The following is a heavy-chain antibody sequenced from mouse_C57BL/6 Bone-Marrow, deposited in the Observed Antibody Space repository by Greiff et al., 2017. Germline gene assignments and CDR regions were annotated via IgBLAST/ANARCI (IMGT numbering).Heavy chain of an antibody. D-gene: IGHD2-4*01. J-gene: IGHJ3*01. CDR2: IDPENGDT. CDR3: TAYDYPWFAY. CDR1: GFTIKDDY. V-gene: IGHV14-4*01. Sequence: VQLQQSGAELVRPGASVKLSCTASGFTIKDDYMHWVKQRPEQGLEWIGWIDPENGDTEYASKFQGKATITADTSSNTAYLQLSSLTSEDTAVYYCTAYDYPWFAYWGQGTLVTVSA.